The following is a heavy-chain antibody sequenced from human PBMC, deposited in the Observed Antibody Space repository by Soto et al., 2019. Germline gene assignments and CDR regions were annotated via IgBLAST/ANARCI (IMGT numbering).Heavy chain of an antibody. CDR3: ARDKGLCSSASCPNKIYHFAMDV. CDR2: IGTAGDT. D-gene: IGHD2-2*01. Sequence: DVQLVESGGGLVQPGGSLRLSCAASGFAFSMYDMHWVRQVAGKGLEWVSAIGTAGDTLYAGSVKGRFSASRENAKNSFDLQMNSLRAGDTAIYYYARDKGLCSSASCPNKIYHFAMDVWGIGTTVIVSS. J-gene: IGHJ6*04. CDR1: GFAFSMYD. V-gene: IGHV3-13*01.